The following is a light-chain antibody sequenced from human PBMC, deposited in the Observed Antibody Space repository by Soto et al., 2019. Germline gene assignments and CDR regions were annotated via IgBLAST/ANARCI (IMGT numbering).Light chain of an antibody. CDR3: QHYNILPHILA. CDR1: QRVSSN. J-gene: IGKJ4*01. V-gene: IGKV3-15*01. Sequence: DIVLTQSPATLSASPGKRATLSCRASQRVSSNLAWYQQKPGQAPRLLIYDTSNRATDIPARFSGSGSGTEFTLTSSSLQSEDFAVYYCQHYNILPHILAFGGGTKVEI. CDR2: DTS.